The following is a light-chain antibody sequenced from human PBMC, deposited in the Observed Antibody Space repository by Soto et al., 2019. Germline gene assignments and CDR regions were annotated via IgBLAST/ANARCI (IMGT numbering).Light chain of an antibody. Sequence: DIQMTQSPSSLSASVGDRVTITCRASQSISSLLNWYQQKPGKAPKLLIYAASTSQSGVPSRFSGSGSGTDFTLTITSLQPEDIATYHCQQSYGTPLTFGQGTKVEIK. J-gene: IGKJ1*01. V-gene: IGKV1-39*01. CDR3: QQSYGTPLT. CDR1: QSISSL. CDR2: AAS.